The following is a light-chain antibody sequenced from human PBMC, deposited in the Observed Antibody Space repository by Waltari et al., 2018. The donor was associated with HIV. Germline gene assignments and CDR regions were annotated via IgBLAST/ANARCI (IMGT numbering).Light chain of an antibody. V-gene: IGLV3-1*01. CDR1: NLGHKY. CDR2: QAT. Sequence: SHDLTQPPSVSVSSGQTATVTCSGVNLGHKYVSWYQQRSGQSPVLVIYQATKRPPGIPERFFGSTSENTATLTINETQPLDEAHYSCQAWDSGTIVFGGGTSLTVL. CDR3: QAWDSGTIV. J-gene: IGLJ3*02.